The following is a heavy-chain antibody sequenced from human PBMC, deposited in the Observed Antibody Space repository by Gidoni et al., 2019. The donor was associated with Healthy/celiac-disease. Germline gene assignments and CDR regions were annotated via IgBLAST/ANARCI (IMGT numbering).Heavy chain of an antibody. J-gene: IGHJ4*02. CDR1: GYTFPGYY. CDR2: ITPNSGGT. V-gene: IGHV1-2*02. D-gene: IGHD4-17*01. Sequence: QVQLVQSGAEVTKPGASVKVSCKASGYTFPGYYMHWVRQAPGQGLEWMGWITPNSGGTNYAQKFQGRVTMTRDTSISTAYMELSRRRSDDTAVYYCASQTKTMTTEYYYWGQGTLVTVSS. CDR3: ASQTKTMTTEYYY.